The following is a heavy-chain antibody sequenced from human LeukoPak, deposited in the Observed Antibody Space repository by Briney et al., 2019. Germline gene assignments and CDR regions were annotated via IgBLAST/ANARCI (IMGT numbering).Heavy chain of an antibody. CDR3: ASQYCSSTSCYAFDP. V-gene: IGHV1-24*01. Sequence: ASVKVSCKVSGYTLTELSMHWVRQAPGKGLEWMGGFDPEDGETIYAQKFQGRVTMTEDTSTDTAYMELSSLRSEDTAVYYCASQYCSSTSCYAFDPWGQGTLVTVSS. J-gene: IGHJ5*02. CDR1: GYTLTELS. D-gene: IGHD2-2*01. CDR2: FDPEDGET.